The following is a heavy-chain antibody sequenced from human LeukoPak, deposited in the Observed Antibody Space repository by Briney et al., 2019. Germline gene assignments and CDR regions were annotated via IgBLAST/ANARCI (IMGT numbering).Heavy chain of an antibody. D-gene: IGHD3-22*01. CDR3: ARVLSPYYYDSSGYYADDAFDI. CDR1: GGSISSGGYY. V-gene: IGHV4-31*03. J-gene: IGHJ3*02. CDR2: IYYSGST. Sequence: PSQTLSLTCTVSGGSISSGGYYWSWIRQHPGQGLEWIGYIYYSGSTYYNPSLKSRVTISVDTSKNQFSLKLSSVTAADTAVYYCARVLSPYYYDSSGYYADDAFDIWGQGTMVTVSS.